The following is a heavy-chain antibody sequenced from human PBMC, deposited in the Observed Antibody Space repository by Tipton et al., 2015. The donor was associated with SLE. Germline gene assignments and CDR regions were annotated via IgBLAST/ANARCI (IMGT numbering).Heavy chain of an antibody. CDR2: IYYSGST. D-gene: IGHD3-10*01. J-gene: IGHJ5*02. CDR3: ARVDGSGSYSWFDP. Sequence: TLSLTCTVSGGSISSSSYYWGWIRQPPGKGLEWIGSIYYSGSTYYNPSLKSRVTISVDTSKNQFSLKLSSVTAADTAVYYCARVDGSGSYSWFDPWGQGTLVTVSS. V-gene: IGHV4-39*07. CDR1: GGSISSSSYY.